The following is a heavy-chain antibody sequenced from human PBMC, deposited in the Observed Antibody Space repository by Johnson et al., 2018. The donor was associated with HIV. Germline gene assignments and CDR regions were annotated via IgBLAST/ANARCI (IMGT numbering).Heavy chain of an antibody. V-gene: IGHV3-7*03. CDR1: GFTFSSYW. D-gene: IGHD2-2*01. CDR2: IKQDGSEK. CDR3: NTYHGALDAFDI. Sequence: VQLVESGGGLVQPGGSLRLSCVASGFTFSSYWMNWVRQAPGKGLEWVANIKQDGSEKYYVDSVKGRFTISRDNAKNSLYLQMNSLKTEDTAVYYCNTYHGALDAFDIWGQGTMVTVSS. J-gene: IGHJ3*02.